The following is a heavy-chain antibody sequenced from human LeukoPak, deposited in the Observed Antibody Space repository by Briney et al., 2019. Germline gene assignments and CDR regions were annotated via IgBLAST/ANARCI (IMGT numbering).Heavy chain of an antibody. CDR1: GGSISSSSYY. D-gene: IGHD6-13*01. J-gene: IGHJ3*02. CDR2: IFYSGST. V-gene: IGHV4-39*01. CDR3: ASLIAAALRGAFDI. Sequence: SETLSLTCTVSGGSISSSSYYWGWIRQPPGKGLEWIGSIFYSGSTYYNPSLKSRVTISVDTSKNQFSLKLSSVTAADTAVYYCASLIAAALRGAFDIWGQGTMVTVSS.